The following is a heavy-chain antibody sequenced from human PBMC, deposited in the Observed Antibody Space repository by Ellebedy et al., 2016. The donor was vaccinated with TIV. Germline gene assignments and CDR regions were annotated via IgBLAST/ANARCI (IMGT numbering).Heavy chain of an antibody. CDR2: INEDGSKI. V-gene: IGHV3-7*01. Sequence: GESLKISCVASDFSNFWMNWVRQAPGKGLEWVANINEDGSKIHYVDSVKGRFTISRDNAKKSLYLQMNSLRGEDTAVYYCVRAMHYWGQGTLVTVSS. CDR3: VRAMHY. J-gene: IGHJ4*02. CDR1: DFSNFW.